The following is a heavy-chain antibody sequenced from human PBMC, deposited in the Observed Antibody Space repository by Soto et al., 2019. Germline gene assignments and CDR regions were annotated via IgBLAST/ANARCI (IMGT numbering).Heavy chain of an antibody. CDR2: IYWDDDK. V-gene: IGHV2-5*02. J-gene: IGHJ6*02. Sequence: QITLKESGPTLVKPTQTHTLTCTFSAFSLSTGGVGVGWIRQPPGKALEWLALIYWDDDKRYSPSLGSRLTITKDTSKNQVVLTMTNMDPVDTATYYCIQSRCGGDCLQSYASYYYYGMDVWGQGTTVTVSS. D-gene: IGHD2-21*02. CDR3: IQSRCGGDCLQSYASYYYYGMDV. CDR1: AFSLSTGGVG.